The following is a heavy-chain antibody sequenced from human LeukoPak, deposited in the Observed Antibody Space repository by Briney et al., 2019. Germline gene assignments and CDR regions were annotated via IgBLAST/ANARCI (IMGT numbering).Heavy chain of an antibody. CDR2: ISWNSGSI. D-gene: IGHD6-19*01. J-gene: IGHJ4*02. V-gene: IGHV3-9*03. Sequence: GRSLRLSCAASGFTFDDYAMHWVRQAPGKGLEWVSGISWNSGSIGYADSVKGRFTISRDNAKNSLYLQMSSLRAEDMALYYCAKGGIAVAGVIDYWGQGTLVTVSS. CDR3: AKGGIAVAGVIDY. CDR1: GFTFDDYA.